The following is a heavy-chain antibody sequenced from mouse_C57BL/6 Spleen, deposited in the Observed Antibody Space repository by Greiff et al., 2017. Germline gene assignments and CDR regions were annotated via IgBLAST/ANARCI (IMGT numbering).Heavy chain of an antibody. Sequence: QVHVKQPGAELVKPGASVKLSCKASGYTFTSYWMQWVKQRPGQGLEWIGEIDPSDSYTNYNQKFKGKATLTVDTSSSTAYMQLSSLTSEDSAVYYCARDGTLDYGGQGTTLTVSS. CDR1: GYTFTSYW. CDR2: IDPSDSYT. V-gene: IGHV1-50*01. D-gene: IGHD1-1*01. J-gene: IGHJ2*01. CDR3: ARDGTLDY.